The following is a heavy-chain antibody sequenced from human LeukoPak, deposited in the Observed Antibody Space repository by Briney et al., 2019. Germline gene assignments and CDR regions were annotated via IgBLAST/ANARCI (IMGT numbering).Heavy chain of an antibody. D-gene: IGHD4-17*01. Sequence: PGGSLRLSCAASGFTFSGSAMHWVRQAPGKGLEWVSAISGSGGSTYYADSVKGRFTISRDNSKNTLYLQMNSLRAEDTAVYYCELYGDYPLDYGMDVWGQGTTVTVSS. V-gene: IGHV3-23*01. CDR3: ELYGDYPLDYGMDV. CDR2: ISGSGGST. J-gene: IGHJ6*02. CDR1: GFTFSGSA.